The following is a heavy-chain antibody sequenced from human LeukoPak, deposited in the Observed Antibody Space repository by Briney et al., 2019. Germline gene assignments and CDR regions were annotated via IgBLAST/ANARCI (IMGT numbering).Heavy chain of an antibody. CDR2: IYYSGST. CDR3: ARGDSSSSLGAFDI. J-gene: IGHJ3*02. V-gene: IGHV4-59*08. Sequence: PSETLSLTCTVSGGSISSYYWSWIRQPPGKGLEWIGYIYYSGSTNYNPSLKSRVTISVDTSKNQFSLKLSSVTAADTAVYYCARGDSSSSLGAFDIWGQGTMVTVSS. D-gene: IGHD6-6*01. CDR1: GGSISSYY.